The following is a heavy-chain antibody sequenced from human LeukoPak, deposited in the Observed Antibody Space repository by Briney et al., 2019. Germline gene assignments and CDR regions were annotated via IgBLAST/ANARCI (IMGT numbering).Heavy chain of an antibody. CDR3: ARRTRRLPRGLRGGGLYLEYFDY. CDR1: GGCSSGYY. Sequence: NPSETLSLTCAVYGGCSSGYYWSWIRQPPGKGLEWIGEINHSGNTNYNPSLKSRVTISVDTSKNQFSLKLSSVTAADTAVYYCARRTRRLPRGLRGGGLYLEYFDYWGQGTLVTVSS. D-gene: IGHD6-19*01. V-gene: IGHV4-34*01. J-gene: IGHJ4*02. CDR2: INHSGNT.